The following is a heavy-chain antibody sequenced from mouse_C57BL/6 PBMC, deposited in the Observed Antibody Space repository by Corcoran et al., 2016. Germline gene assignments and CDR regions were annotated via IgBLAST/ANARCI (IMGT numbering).Heavy chain of an antibody. CDR3: ARGGTFYYSNYGFAY. V-gene: IGHV9-3*01. J-gene: IGHJ3*01. CDR2: INTYSGVP. Sequence: QIQLVQSGPELKKPGETVTISCKVSGYTFTHYGMSLVKQAPGKGLKWMGWINTYSGVPTYADDFKGRFAFSLETSASTAYLQINNLKNEDTATYFCARGGTFYYSNYGFAYWGQGTLVTVSA. CDR1: GYTFTHYG. D-gene: IGHD2-5*01.